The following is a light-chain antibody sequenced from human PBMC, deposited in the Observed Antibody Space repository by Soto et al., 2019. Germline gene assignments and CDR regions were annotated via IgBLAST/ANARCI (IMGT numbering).Light chain of an antibody. CDR2: LGS. V-gene: IGKV2-28*01. CDR1: QTLLHSNGYNY. CDR3: MQSLQTPWT. Sequence: DIVMTQSPLSLPVTPGEPASISCRSSQTLLHSNGYNYLDWYLQKPGQSPQLLIYLGSNRASGVPDRFSGSGSGTGVTLKISRVEADDVGVYYCMQSLQTPWTFGQGTKVEIK. J-gene: IGKJ1*01.